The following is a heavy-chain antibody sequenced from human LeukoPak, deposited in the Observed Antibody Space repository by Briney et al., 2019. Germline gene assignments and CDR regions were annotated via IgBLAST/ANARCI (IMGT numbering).Heavy chain of an antibody. Sequence: PGGSLRLSCAASGFTFSSYAMNWVRQAPGKGLEWLSYISGSAATIYYADSVQGRFTISRDNAKNSLYLQMNSLRAEDTAVYYCARMTTVTHYWGQGTLVTVSS. J-gene: IGHJ4*02. CDR1: GFTFSSYA. V-gene: IGHV3-48*03. D-gene: IGHD4-17*01. CDR3: ARMTTVTHY. CDR2: ISGSAATI.